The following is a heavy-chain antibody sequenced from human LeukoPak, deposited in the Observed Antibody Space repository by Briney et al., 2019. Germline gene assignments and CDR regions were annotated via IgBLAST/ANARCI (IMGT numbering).Heavy chain of an antibody. V-gene: IGHV4-59*08. CDR3: ARSSAYYDSRGYFDY. D-gene: IGHD3-22*01. J-gene: IGHJ4*02. CDR2: IYYSGST. CDR1: GGSISSYY. Sequence: SETLSLTCTVSGGSISSYYWSWIRQPPGKGLEWIGYIYYSGSTNYNPSLKSRVTISVDTSKNQFSLKLSSVTAADTAVYYCARSSAYYDSRGYFDYWGQGTLVTVSS.